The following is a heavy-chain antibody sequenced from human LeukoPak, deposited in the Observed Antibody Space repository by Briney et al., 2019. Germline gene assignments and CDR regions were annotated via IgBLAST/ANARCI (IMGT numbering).Heavy chain of an antibody. D-gene: IGHD6-6*01. CDR3: VRALGSSSADY. Sequence: GGSLRLSCAASGFTFTNYWMSWVRQAPEKGLEWVANIKQDGSEKYYVDSVVGRFTISRDNAKNSLSLQMNSLRGEDTAVYYCVRALGSSSADYWGQGTLVTVSS. V-gene: IGHV3-7*01. CDR1: GFTFTNYW. CDR2: IKQDGSEK. J-gene: IGHJ4*02.